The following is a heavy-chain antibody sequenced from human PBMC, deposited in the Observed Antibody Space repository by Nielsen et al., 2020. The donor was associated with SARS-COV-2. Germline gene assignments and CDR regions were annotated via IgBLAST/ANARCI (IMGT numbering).Heavy chain of an antibody. V-gene: IGHV3-48*01. J-gene: IGHJ4*02. CDR2: ISSSSTI. D-gene: IGHD3-3*01. CDR3: AGRFLEWL. CDR1: GFTFSSYS. Sequence: GESLKISCAASGFTFSSYSMNWVRQAPGKGLEWVSYISSSSTIYYADSVKGRFTISRDNAKNSLYLQMNSLRAEDTAVYFCAGRFLEWLWGQGTLVTVSS.